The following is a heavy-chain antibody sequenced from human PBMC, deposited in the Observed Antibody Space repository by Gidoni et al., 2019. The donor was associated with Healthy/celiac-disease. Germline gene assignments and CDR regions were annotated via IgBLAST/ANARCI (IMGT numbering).Heavy chain of an antibody. V-gene: IGHV1-2*02. Sequence: QVQLLPSGAEVKKPGASVKVSCKASGYTFTGYYMHWVRQAPGQGLEWLGWINPNRGGTNYAQKFQGRVTMTRDTSISTAYMELSRLRSDDTAVYYCARREETYYDFWSGPSGMDVWGQGTTVTVSS. D-gene: IGHD3-3*01. CDR2: INPNRGGT. CDR1: GYTFTGYY. J-gene: IGHJ6*02. CDR3: ARREETYYDFWSGPSGMDV.